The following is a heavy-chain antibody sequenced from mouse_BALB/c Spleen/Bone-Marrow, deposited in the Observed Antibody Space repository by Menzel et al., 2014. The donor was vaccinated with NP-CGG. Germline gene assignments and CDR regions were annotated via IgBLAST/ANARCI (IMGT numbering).Heavy chain of an antibody. CDR1: GFNIKDTY. CDR2: IDPANGNT. D-gene: IGHD3-3*01. V-gene: IGHV14-3*02. CDR3: AWLELFAY. Sequence: EVQLQQSGAELVKPGASVKLSCTASGFNIKDTYMHWVKQRPEQGLEWIGRIDPANGNTKYDPKFQGKATITADTSSNTAYLQLSSLTSEDTAVYYCAWLELFAYWGQGTLVTVSA. J-gene: IGHJ3*01.